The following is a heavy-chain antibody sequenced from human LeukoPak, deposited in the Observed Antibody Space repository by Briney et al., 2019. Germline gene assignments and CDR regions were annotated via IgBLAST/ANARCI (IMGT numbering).Heavy chain of an antibody. D-gene: IGHD3-10*01. CDR1: GFTFSSIS. CDR3: TRDLPVPTLVRGIIIYGLIDY. Sequence: GGSLRLSCAASGFTFSSISMNWVRQAPGKGLEWVSSISPDGETTYHADSVKGRFTTSRDNAKSSLYLQMNSLRAEDTALYYCTRDLPVPTLVRGIIIYGLIDYWGQGTLVAVSS. J-gene: IGHJ4*02. V-gene: IGHV3-21*06. CDR2: ISPDGETT.